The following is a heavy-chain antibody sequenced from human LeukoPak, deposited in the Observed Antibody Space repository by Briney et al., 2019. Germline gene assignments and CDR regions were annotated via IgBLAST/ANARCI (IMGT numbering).Heavy chain of an antibody. D-gene: IGHD6-19*01. CDR2: ITPLFGTG. Sequence: GASVKVSCKASGGTFSKYTISWVRQRPGQGLEWMGGITPLFGTGNYAQKFQGRVTITADESASTAYMELSSLRSEDTAVYYCATVSNLQPWGAVAGTQRAFDIWGQGTMVTVSS. V-gene: IGHV1-69*13. CDR3: ATVSNLQPWGAVAGTQRAFDI. J-gene: IGHJ3*02. CDR1: GGTFSKYT.